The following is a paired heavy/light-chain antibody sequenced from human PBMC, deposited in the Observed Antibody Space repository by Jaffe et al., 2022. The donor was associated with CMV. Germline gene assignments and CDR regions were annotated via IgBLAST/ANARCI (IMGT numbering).Heavy chain of an antibody. V-gene: IGHV4-39*01. CDR2: IYSTGTT. Sequence: HLQLQDSGPGLVNPSETLSLTCTVSGDSIASTQFYWGWIRQSPGKGLEWIGSIYSTGTTFYSSYFRSRVTMSIDTYNNQFSLRLTSVTAADTAVYYCVRRDCLRCPDESWGQGTLVSVSS. D-gene: IGHD5-12*01. J-gene: IGHJ5*02. CDR1: GDSIASTQFY. CDR3: VRRDCLRCPDES.
Light chain of an antibody. J-gene: IGLJ3*02. CDR1: SNDIGAYNH. CDR3: SSFAGGNNLV. CDR2: EVN. V-gene: IGLV2-8*01. Sequence: QSALTQPPSASGSRGQSVTISCTGTSNDIGAYNHVSWWQQYPGNAPKVIIYEVNKRPSGVPDRFSGSKSGNTASLTVSGLQAEDEADYHCSSFAGGNNLVFGGGTKLTVL.